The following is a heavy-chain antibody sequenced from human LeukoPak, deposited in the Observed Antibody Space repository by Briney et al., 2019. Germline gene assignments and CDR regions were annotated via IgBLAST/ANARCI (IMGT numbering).Heavy chain of an antibody. J-gene: IGHJ4*02. CDR2: IYSGGSA. CDR3: ARDYGAIVLSYFDY. Sequence: PGGSLRLSCAAYGFAVSSNYMSWVRQAPGKGLEWVSVIYSGGSAYYADSVKGRFTISRDNSKNTLYLQMNSLRAEDTAVYYCARDYGAIVLSYFDYWGQGTLVTVSS. D-gene: IGHD2/OR15-2a*01. V-gene: IGHV3-66*01. CDR1: GFAVSSNY.